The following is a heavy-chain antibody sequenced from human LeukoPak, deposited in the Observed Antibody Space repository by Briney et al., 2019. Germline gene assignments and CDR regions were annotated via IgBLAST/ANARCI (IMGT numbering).Heavy chain of an antibody. CDR3: ARGYGDWFDP. CDR1: GFTFSSSW. V-gene: IGHV3-74*01. CDR2: INSYGSST. D-gene: IGHD4-17*01. J-gene: IGHJ5*02. Sequence: GGSLRLSCAASGFTFSSSWMHWVRQAPGKGLVWVSRINSYGSSTYYADSVKGRFSISRENAKNTLYLQMNSLRAEDTAVYYCARGYGDWFDPWGQGTLVTVSS.